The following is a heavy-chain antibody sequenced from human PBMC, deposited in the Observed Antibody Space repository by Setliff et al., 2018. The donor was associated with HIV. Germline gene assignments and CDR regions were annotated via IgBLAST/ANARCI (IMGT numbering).Heavy chain of an antibody. CDR3: ARDILERGYYYYYGMDV. CDR1: GGIFSRFA. Sequence: SVKVSCKASGGIFSRFAFSWVRQAPGQGLEWMGGIIPIFGTPNYAQKFQGRVTITTDESTSTAYMELSSLRSEDTAVYYCARDILERGYYYYYGMDVWGQGTTVTVSS. V-gene: IGHV1-69*05. D-gene: IGHD3-3*01. CDR2: IIPIFGTP. J-gene: IGHJ6*02.